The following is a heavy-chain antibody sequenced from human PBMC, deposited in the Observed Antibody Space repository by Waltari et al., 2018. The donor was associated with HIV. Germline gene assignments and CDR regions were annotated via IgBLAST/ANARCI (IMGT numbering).Heavy chain of an antibody. J-gene: IGHJ2*01. D-gene: IGHD3-22*01. Sequence: EVQLVQSGAEVKKSGESLKISCKGSGYNFNPYWIGWVRQMPGKGLEWMGIIFPDDSDTRYSPSFQGQVTISADKSISTGYVQWSSLKASDTAMYFCARRSYYDSSGSYWYFDLWGRGTLVTVSS. CDR3: ARRSYYDSSGSYWYFDL. V-gene: IGHV5-51*01. CDR2: IFPDDSDT. CDR1: GYNFNPYW.